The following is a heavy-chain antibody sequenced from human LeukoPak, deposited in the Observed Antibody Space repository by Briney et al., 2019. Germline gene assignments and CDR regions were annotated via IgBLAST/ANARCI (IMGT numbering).Heavy chain of an antibody. CDR1: GFTFNTYS. CDR3: AREPYYDSSGYCLDY. CDR2: ISSSSTYI. V-gene: IGHV3-21*04. J-gene: IGHJ4*02. Sequence: GGSLRLSCAASGFTFNTYSMNWVRQAPGKGLEWVSSISSSSTYIYYADSVKGRFTISRDNAKNSLFLQMNSLRAEDTAVYYCAREPYYDSSGYCLDYWGQGTLVTVSS. D-gene: IGHD3-22*01.